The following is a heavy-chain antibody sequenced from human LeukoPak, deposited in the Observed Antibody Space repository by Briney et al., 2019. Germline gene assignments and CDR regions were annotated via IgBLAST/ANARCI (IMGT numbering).Heavy chain of an antibody. CDR1: GYTFTSYA. CDR2: ITPSGGT. J-gene: IGHJ4*02. CDR3: ARDRYGDGFTHLDY. D-gene: IGHD5-24*01. V-gene: IGHV1-2*02. Sequence: ASVKVSCKASGYTFTSYAIHWVRQAPGQGLEWKGWITPSGGTNYPQKFQGRVAITWDTSITTAYMDLSRLTSDDAGVYYCARDRYGDGFTHLDYWGQGALVTVSS.